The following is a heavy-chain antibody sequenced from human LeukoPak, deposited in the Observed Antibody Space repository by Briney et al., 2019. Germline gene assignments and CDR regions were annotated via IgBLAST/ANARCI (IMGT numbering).Heavy chain of an antibody. J-gene: IGHJ4*02. CDR1: GGSISSYY. V-gene: IGHV4-4*07. D-gene: IGHD2-15*01. CDR3: ARGGGEFNN. Sequence: PSETLSLTCTVSGGSISSYYWSWIRQPAGKGLEWIGRIYTSGSTNYNPALKSQVTISEDTSKNQFSLNLTSVTAADTAVYYCARGGGEFNNWGQGTLVTVSS. CDR2: IYTSGST.